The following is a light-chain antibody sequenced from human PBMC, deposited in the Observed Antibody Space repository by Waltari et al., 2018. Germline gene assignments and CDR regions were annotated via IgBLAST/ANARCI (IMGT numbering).Light chain of an antibody. Sequence: DIVMTPSPDSLTVALGERATINSKSSQIILYSSDKNNYLAWYQQRPGQPPKVPIYWASTRESGVPDRFSGRRSGRDFTLTISSVQAEDVAVYYCQQYYNIRWTFGPGTKLEI. V-gene: IGKV4-1*01. CDR2: WAS. CDR3: QQYYNIRWT. J-gene: IGKJ1*01. CDR1: QIILYSSDKNNY.